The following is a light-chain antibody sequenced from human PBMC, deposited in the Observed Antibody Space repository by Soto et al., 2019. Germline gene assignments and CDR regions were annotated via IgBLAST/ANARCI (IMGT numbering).Light chain of an antibody. CDR1: QSVAFW. CDR3: QHYNTYSMA. V-gene: IGKV1-5*01. J-gene: IGKJ2*01. Sequence: DIQMTQSPSTLSTSPGARVTITCRASQSVAFWLAWYQQKPGKAPSLLIYDGSTLATGVPPRFSGGGSGTEFTLNISSVQPDDSALYYCQHYNTYSMAFGPGTRVEIK. CDR2: DGS.